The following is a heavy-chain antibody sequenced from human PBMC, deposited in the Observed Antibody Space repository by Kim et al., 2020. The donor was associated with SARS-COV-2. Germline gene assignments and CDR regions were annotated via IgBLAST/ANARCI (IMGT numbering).Heavy chain of an antibody. Sequence: ASVKVSCKAAGYTFTNYAMNWVRQAPGQGLEWMGWIHTKTGIPTYAHGCTGRIVFSLDTSVSTAFLQISSLKAEDTAVYYCASGISMVQGGEFDYWGQGTLVTVSS. CDR3: ASGISMVQGGEFDY. CDR2: IHTKTGIP. V-gene: IGHV7-4-1*02. D-gene: IGHD3-10*01. J-gene: IGHJ4*02. CDR1: GYTFTNYA.